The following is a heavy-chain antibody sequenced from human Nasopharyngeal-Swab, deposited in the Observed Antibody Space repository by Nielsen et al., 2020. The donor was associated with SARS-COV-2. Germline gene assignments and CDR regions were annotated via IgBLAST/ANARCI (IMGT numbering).Heavy chain of an antibody. CDR3: ARDPPTYYYDSSGYYSEFYFDY. Sequence: GESLKISCAASGFTFSSYWMSWVRQAPGKGLEWVAIIKQDGSEKYYVDSVKGRFTISRDNAKNSLYLQMNSLRAEDTAVYYCARDPPTYYYDSSGYYSEFYFDYWGQGTLVTVSS. D-gene: IGHD3-22*01. V-gene: IGHV3-7*01. CDR1: GFTFSSYW. CDR2: IKQDGSEK. J-gene: IGHJ4*02.